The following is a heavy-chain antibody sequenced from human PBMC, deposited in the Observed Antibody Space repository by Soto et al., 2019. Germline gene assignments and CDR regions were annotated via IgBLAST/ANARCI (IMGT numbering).Heavy chain of an antibody. CDR1: GGSISSYY. V-gene: IGHV4-59*08. J-gene: IGHJ4*02. D-gene: IGHD5-18*01. Sequence: LETLSLTCTVSGGSISSYYWSWIRQPPGKGLEWIGYIYYSGSTNYNPSLKSRVTISVDTSKNQFSLKLSSVTAADTAVYYCARLGGYSYGLLDYWGQGTLVTVSS. CDR3: ARLGGYSYGLLDY. CDR2: IYYSGST.